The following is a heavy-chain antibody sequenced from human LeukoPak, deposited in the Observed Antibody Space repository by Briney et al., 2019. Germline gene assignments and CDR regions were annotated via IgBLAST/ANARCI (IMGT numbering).Heavy chain of an antibody. CDR1: GYSFTSYA. CDR3: ARGPFTIFGVVETPSIDY. CDR2: INTNTGNP. J-gene: IGHJ4*02. D-gene: IGHD3-3*01. V-gene: IGHV7-4-1*02. Sequence: ASVKVSCKASGYSFTSYAMNWVRQAPGQGLEWMGWINTNTGNPTYAQGFTGRFVFSLDTSVSTAYLQISSLKAEDTAVYYCARGPFTIFGVVETPSIDYWGQGTLVTVSS.